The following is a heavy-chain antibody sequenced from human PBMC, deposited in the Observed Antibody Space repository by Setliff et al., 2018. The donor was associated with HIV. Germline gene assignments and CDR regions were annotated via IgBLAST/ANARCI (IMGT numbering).Heavy chain of an antibody. Sequence: SETLSLTCTVSGGSISTYYWSWIRQPPGKGLEWIGYMYYSGSTNYKPPLKSRVTISVDTSKNQFSLKLNSVTAADTAVYYCARGQATQRYSSSPGAFDIWGQGTLVTVSS. J-gene: IGHJ3*02. CDR3: ARGQATQRYSSSPGAFDI. V-gene: IGHV4-59*01. CDR2: MYYSGST. CDR1: GGSISTYY. D-gene: IGHD6-6*01.